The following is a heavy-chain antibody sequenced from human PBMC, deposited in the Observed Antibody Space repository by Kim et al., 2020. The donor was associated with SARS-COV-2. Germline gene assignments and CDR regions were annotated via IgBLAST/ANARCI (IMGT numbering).Heavy chain of an antibody. CDR2: MNANSGNT. V-gene: IGHV1-8*01. Sequence: ASVKVSCKASGYTFTSYDINWVRQATGQGLEWMGWMNANSGNTGYAQKFQGRVTMTRNTSISTAYMELSSLRSEDTAVYYCARGEPKSAWLAYYYYGMDVWGQGTTVTVSS. CDR1: GYTFTSYD. CDR3: ARGEPKSAWLAYYYYGMDV. J-gene: IGHJ6*02. D-gene: IGHD6-19*01.